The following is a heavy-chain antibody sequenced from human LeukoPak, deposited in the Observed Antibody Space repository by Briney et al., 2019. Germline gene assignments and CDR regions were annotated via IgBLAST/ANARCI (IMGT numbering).Heavy chain of an antibody. J-gene: IGHJ4*02. D-gene: IGHD1-1*01. Sequence: GGSLRLSCAASGFTFSRDWMHWVRHAPGKGLVWVSRISDDGSITTYADSVQGRFTISRDNAKNSLYLQMDSLRAEDTAVYYCATDSPETAAFDYWGQGTLVTVSS. V-gene: IGHV3-74*03. CDR3: ATDSPETAAFDY. CDR2: ISDDGSIT. CDR1: GFTFSRDW.